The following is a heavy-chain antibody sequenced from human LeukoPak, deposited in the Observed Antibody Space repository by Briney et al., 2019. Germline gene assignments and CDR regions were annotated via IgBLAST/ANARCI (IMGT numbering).Heavy chain of an antibody. CDR3: AKDHGYCSSTSCYAVQNGYFDY. CDR2: ISGSGGST. Sequence: GGSLRLSCAASGFTFSSYAMSWVRQAPGKGLEWVSAISGSGGSTYYADSVKGRFTISRDNSKNTLYLQMNSLRAEDTAVYYCAKDHGYCSSTSCYAVQNGYFDYWGQGTLVTVSS. CDR1: GFTFSSYA. V-gene: IGHV3-23*01. D-gene: IGHD2-2*01. J-gene: IGHJ4*02.